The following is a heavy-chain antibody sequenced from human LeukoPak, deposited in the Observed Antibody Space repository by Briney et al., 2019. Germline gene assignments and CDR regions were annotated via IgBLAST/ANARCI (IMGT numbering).Heavy chain of an antibody. CDR2: ISDSGGET. D-gene: IGHD3-22*01. J-gene: IGHJ6*02. V-gene: IGHV3-23*01. CDR1: GFTFRNYA. Sequence: PGGSLRLSCAASGFTFRNYAMSWVRQAPGKELEWVAGISDSGGETHNADSVKGRFTISRDNSKNTLYLQMNSLRGDDTAIYYCARRERCLIGFYYYYGLDVWGQGTAVTVSS. CDR3: ARRERCLIGFYYYYGLDV.